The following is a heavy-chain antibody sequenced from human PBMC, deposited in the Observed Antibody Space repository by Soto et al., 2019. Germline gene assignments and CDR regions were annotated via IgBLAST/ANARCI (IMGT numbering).Heavy chain of an antibody. CDR2: IKKKTDGGTT. D-gene: IGHD6-19*01. V-gene: IGHV3-15*01. CDR3: RTQWLD. Sequence: EVQLVESGGGLVKPGGSLRLSCAASGFTFSDAWMSWVRQAPGKGLEWVGLIKKKTDGGTTEYAAPVKGRSTISRDDSKNTLYLQMSSLKTEDTAVYYCRTQWLDWGQGTLVTVSS. J-gene: IGHJ4*02. CDR1: GFTFSDAW.